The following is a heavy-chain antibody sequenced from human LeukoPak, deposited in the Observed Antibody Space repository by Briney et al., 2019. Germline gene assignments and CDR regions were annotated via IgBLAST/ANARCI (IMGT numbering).Heavy chain of an antibody. CDR3: ARQIVVSGTDYFDY. V-gene: IGHV3-66*04. J-gene: IGHJ4*02. Sequence: QAGGSLRFSCAASGFTFNDYSMNWVRQAPGKGLEWVSVIYSDGSPYYADSVKGRFTISRDNSKNTLYLQMNSLRAEDTAVYFCARQIVVSGTDYFDYWGQGTLVTVSS. CDR1: GFTFNDYS. CDR2: IYSDGSP. D-gene: IGHD6-19*01.